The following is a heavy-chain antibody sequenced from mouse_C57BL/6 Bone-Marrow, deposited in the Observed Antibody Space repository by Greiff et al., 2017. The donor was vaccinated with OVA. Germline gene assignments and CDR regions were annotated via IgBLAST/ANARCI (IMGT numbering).Heavy chain of an antibody. D-gene: IGHD1-1*01. J-gene: IGHJ3*01. Sequence: VQVVESGPGLVQPSQSLSITCTVSGFSLTSYGVHWVRQSPGKGLEWLGVIWSGGSTDYNAAFISRLSISKDNSKSQVFFKMNSLQADDTAIYYCARNDYYGSSYEGFAYWGQGTLVTVSA. CDR3: ARNDYYGSSYEGFAY. CDR1: GFSLTSYG. V-gene: IGHV2-2*01. CDR2: IWSGGST.